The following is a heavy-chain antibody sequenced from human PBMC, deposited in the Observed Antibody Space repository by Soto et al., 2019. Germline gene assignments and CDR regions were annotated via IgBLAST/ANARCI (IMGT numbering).Heavy chain of an antibody. CDR1: GFTFSSYA. CDR2: ISYDGSNK. J-gene: IGHJ2*01. Sequence: QVPLVESGGGVVQPGRSLRLSCAASGFTFSSYAMHWVRQAPGKGLEWVAVISYDGSNKYYADSVEGRFTISRDNSKNTLYLQMNSLRAEDTAVYYCARDPLWGTAMVLWYFDLWGRGTLVTVSS. D-gene: IGHD5-18*01. V-gene: IGHV3-30-3*01. CDR3: ARDPLWGTAMVLWYFDL.